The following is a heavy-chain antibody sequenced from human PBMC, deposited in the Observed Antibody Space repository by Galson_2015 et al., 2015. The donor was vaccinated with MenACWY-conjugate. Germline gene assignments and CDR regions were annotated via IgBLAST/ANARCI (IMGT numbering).Heavy chain of an antibody. CDR2: ISPGDSYT. CDR1: GYSFTTYW. D-gene: IGHD1-26*01. CDR3: ARHPPGGRCMDV. J-gene: IGHJ6*02. V-gene: IGHV5-51*01. Sequence: QSGAEVKKPGESLTISCKGSGYSFTTYWIGWVRQMPGKGLEWMGLISPGDSYTRYNPAFQGQVTISADKSISTAYLQWNSLQASDTAMYYCARHPPGGRCMDVWGQGTTVTVSS.